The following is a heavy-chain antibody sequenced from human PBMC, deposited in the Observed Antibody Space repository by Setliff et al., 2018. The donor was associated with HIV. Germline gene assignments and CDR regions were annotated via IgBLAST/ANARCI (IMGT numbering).Heavy chain of an antibody. CDR2: MKSKTDGGTI. CDR1: GFTFTNAW. V-gene: IGHV3-15*05. Sequence: GGSLRLSCAASGFTFTNAWMSWVRQAPGKGLEWVGRMKSKTDGGTIDYSAPVKGRFTISRDDSRNTLYLQMNSLKSEDTAVYYCTLYYDSSGYLADFDYWGQGALVTVSS. D-gene: IGHD3-22*01. CDR3: TLYYDSSGYLADFDY. J-gene: IGHJ4*02.